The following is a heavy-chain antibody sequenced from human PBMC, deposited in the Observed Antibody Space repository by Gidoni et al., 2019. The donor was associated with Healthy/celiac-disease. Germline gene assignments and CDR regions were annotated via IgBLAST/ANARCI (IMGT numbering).Heavy chain of an antibody. D-gene: IGHD1-26*01. V-gene: IGHV3-72*01. Sequence: EVLLVESGGGLFQPGGSLRLSCAASGFSFISHYMDWVRQAPGKGLEWVGRIRNKANSYTTEYAASVKGRCTISRDDSKNSLYLQMNSLKTEDTAVYYCARGSLYSGSYAFDYWGQGTLVTVSS. J-gene: IGHJ4*02. CDR2: IRNKANSYTT. CDR3: ARGSLYSGSYAFDY. CDR1: GFSFISHY.